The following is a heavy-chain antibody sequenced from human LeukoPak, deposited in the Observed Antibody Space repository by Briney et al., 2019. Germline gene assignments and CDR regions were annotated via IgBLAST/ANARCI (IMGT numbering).Heavy chain of an antibody. D-gene: IGHD1-7*01. CDR1: GFTFSSHW. V-gene: IGHV3-74*01. J-gene: IGHJ4*02. CDR3: ASYNWNFLNDY. Sequence: GGSLRLSCAASGFTFSSHWMHWVRQVPGKGLVWVSRINKDGSNTFYADSVKGRFTISRDNAKNTLYLQMNSLRAEDTAVYYCASYNWNFLNDYWGQGTLVTVSS. CDR2: INKDGSNT.